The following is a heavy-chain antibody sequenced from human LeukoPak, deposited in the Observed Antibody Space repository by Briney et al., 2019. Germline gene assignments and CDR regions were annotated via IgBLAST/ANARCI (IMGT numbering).Heavy chain of an antibody. CDR3: ARGVSYRVVVTATDFDY. CDR1: GFTVSSNF. J-gene: IGHJ4*02. CDR2: IYSDGST. D-gene: IGHD2-21*02. V-gene: IGHV3-53*01. Sequence: PGGSLRLSCAASGFTVSSNFMSWVRQAPGKGLEWVSVIYSDGSTSYADSVKGGFTISRDNAKNHLYLQMNSLKPEDTAVYYCARGVSYRVVVTATDFDYWGQGTLVTVSS.